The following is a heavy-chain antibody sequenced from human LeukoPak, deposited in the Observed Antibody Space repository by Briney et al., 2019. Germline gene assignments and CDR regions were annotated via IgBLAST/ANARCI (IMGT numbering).Heavy chain of an antibody. CDR3: ARDTIAAAGTVPYYYYYYMDV. Sequence: SETLSLTCTVSGGSISSHYWTWIRQSPGKGLEWIGDIYYSGSTNYNPSLKSRVTISVDTFKNQFSLKLSSVTAADTAVYYCARDTIAAAGTVPYYYYYYMDVWGKGTTVTVSS. CDR1: GGSISSHY. CDR2: IYYSGST. D-gene: IGHD6-13*01. J-gene: IGHJ6*03. V-gene: IGHV4-59*11.